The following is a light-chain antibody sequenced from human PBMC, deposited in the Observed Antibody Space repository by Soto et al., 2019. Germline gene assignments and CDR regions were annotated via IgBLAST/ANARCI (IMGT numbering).Light chain of an antibody. CDR2: EAS. Sequence: QSALTQPPSVSGSPGQSVTISCTGTSTDFVSYNRVSWYQQSPGTAPKLIIYEASNRPSGVPYRFSGSKSGNTASLTISGLQAADEADYYCSLYTSENTYVFGTGTKRTVL. J-gene: IGLJ1*01. V-gene: IGLV2-18*01. CDR3: SLYTSENTYV. CDR1: STDFVSYNR.